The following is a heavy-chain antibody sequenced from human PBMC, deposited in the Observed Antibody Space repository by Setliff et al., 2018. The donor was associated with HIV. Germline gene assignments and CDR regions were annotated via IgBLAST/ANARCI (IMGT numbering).Heavy chain of an antibody. CDR2: IHHSGST. Sequence: PSETLSLTCAVSGYSIRSGYYWGWIRQPPGKGLEWIGTIHHSGSTYYSPSLKSRLSMSVDTSKNQFSLKLNSMTAADTAVYFCARKVGGDFDYWGQGTLVTVSS. CDR3: ARKVGGDFDY. D-gene: IGHD2-2*01. V-gene: IGHV4-38-2*01. CDR1: GYSIRSGYY. J-gene: IGHJ4*02.